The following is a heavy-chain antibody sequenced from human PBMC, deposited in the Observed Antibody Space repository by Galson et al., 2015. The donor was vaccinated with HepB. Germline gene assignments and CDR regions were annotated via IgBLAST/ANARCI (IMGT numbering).Heavy chain of an antibody. CDR2: LNPSDGGT. V-gene: IGHV1-46*03. D-gene: IGHD1-26*01. Sequence: SVKVSCKASGYTFTSYYMHWVRQAPGQGLEWMGILNPSDGGTTYAQKFQGRVTMTRDTSTSTVYMELSSLRSEDTAVYYCARNGEGAIDYWGPGTLVTVSS. CDR1: GYTFTSYY. CDR3: ARNGEGAIDY. J-gene: IGHJ4*02.